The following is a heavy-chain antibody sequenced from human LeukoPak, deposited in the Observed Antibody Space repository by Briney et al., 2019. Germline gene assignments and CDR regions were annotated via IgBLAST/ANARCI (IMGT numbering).Heavy chain of an antibody. CDR3: ARSPTYYYDSSGYYYYYMDV. V-gene: IGHV5-51*01. Sequence: GESLKISCKGSGYSFTSYWIGWVRQMPGKGLEWMGIIYPGDSDTRYSPSLQGQVTISADKSISTAYLQWSSLKASDTAMYYCARSPTYYYDSSGYYYYYMDVWGKGTTVTISS. CDR2: IYPGDSDT. D-gene: IGHD3-22*01. CDR1: GYSFTSYW. J-gene: IGHJ6*03.